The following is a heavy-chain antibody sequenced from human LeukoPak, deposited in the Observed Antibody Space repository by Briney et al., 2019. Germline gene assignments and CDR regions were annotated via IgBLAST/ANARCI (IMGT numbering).Heavy chain of an antibody. CDR1: GYSFTDYW. D-gene: IGHD6-6*01. V-gene: IGHV5-51*01. CDR3: ARHSGSSSSGADY. Sequence: GESLKISCKGFGYSFTDYWIDWVRQMPGKGLEWMGIIYPGDSDTRYSPSFRGQVTISADKSISAAYLQWSSLKASDTAMYYGARHSGSSSSGADYWGQGTLVTVSS. CDR2: IYPGDSDT. J-gene: IGHJ4*02.